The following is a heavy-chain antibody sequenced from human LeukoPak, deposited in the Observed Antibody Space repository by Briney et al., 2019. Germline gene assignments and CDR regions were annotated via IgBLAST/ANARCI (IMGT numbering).Heavy chain of an antibody. J-gene: IGHJ5*02. V-gene: IGHV1-8*01. Sequence: ASVKASCKASGYTFTSHDINWVRQATGQGLEWMGWIDPISGNTGYAQKFQGRVTMTRNTTISTAYMALSNLRSEDTAVYYWARETLPTWFDPWGQGTLVTVSS. D-gene: IGHD2-2*01. CDR3: ARETLPTWFDP. CDR2: IDPISGNT. CDR1: GYTFTSHD.